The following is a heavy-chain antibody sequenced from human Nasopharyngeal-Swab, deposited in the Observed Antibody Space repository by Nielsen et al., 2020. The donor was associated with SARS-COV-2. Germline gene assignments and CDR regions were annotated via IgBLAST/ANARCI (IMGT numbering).Heavy chain of an antibody. Sequence: GESLKISCEASGFIFNTYGMNWVRQAPGKGLEWISYISDDNTIFYADSVKGRFTISRDNAKNSLDLQMNSLRDEDTAVYYCARDLELLTNYYALDYWGQGTLVIVSS. CDR1: GFIFNTYG. V-gene: IGHV3-48*02. CDR3: ARDLELLTNYYALDY. J-gene: IGHJ4*02. D-gene: IGHD3-9*01. CDR2: ISDDNTI.